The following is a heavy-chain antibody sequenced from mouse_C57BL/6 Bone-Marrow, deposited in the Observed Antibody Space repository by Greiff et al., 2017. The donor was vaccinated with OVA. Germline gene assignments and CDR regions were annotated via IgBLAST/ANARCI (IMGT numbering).Heavy chain of an antibody. J-gene: IGHJ2*01. V-gene: IGHV1-76*01. CDR3: ARDYGRRCDY. Sequence: QVQLQQSGAELVRPGASVKLSCKASGYTFTDYYINWVKQRPGQGLEWIARIYPGSGNTYYNEKFKGKATLTAEKSSSTAYMQLSSLTSEDSAVYFCARDYGRRCDYWGQGTTLTVSS. CDR2: IYPGSGNT. CDR1: GYTFTDYY. D-gene: IGHD1-1*01.